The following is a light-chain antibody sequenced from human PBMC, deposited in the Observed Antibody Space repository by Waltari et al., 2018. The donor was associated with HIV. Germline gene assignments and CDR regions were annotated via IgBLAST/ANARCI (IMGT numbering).Light chain of an antibody. J-gene: IGLJ2*01. V-gene: IGLV3-21*02. Sequence: SYVLTQPPSVSVAPGQTARITCGGNNIGSKGVHWYQHKPSQAPVLVVYDDSDRPPGIPGRFSGSSSWNTATLTISRVEAGDEADFYCQVWDSSTDLRVFGGGTKLTVL. CDR2: DDS. CDR1: NIGSKG. CDR3: QVWDSSTDLRV.